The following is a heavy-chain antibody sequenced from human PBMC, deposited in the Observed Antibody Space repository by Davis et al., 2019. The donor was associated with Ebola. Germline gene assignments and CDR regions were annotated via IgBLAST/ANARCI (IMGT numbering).Heavy chain of an antibody. D-gene: IGHD2-2*01. CDR2: MNPHIGNT. Sequence: ASVKVSCKASGYTFTSYDINWVRQATGQGLEWMGWMNPHIGNTGYAQKFQGRVTMTRNTSISTAYMELISLRSEDTAVYYCARGRDLVVVPAATRKGYYYYGMDVWGQGTTVTVSS. V-gene: IGHV1-8*01. J-gene: IGHJ6*02. CDR1: GYTFTSYD. CDR3: ARGRDLVVVPAATRKGYYYYGMDV.